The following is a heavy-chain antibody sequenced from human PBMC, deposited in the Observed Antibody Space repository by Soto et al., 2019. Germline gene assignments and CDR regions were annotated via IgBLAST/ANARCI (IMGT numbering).Heavy chain of an antibody. D-gene: IGHD6-19*01. J-gene: IGHJ4*02. Sequence: QITLKESGPTLVKPTQTLTLTCTFSGFSLSTSGVGVGWIRQPPGKALEWLALIYWDDDKRYSPSLKSRLTITKDTPKNQVVLTMTNMDPVDTATYYCAHRSGVDSSGPFDYWGQGTLVTVSS. V-gene: IGHV2-5*02. CDR1: GFSLSTSGVG. CDR3: AHRSGVDSSGPFDY. CDR2: IYWDDDK.